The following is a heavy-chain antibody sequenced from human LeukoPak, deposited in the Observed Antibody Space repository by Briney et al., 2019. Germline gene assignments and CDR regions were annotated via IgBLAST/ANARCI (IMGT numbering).Heavy chain of an antibody. D-gene: IGHD3-10*01. CDR2: IFFGGTT. Sequence: SETLSLTCSVSGGSISSNSYYWGWSRQPPGKGLEWIGSIFFGGTTYYEPSLKSRVTMSVDTSKNQFSLRLSSVTATDTAVYFCARKPYGELPRLDPWGQGTLVTVSS. V-gene: IGHV4-39*01. CDR1: GGSISSNSYY. J-gene: IGHJ5*02. CDR3: ARKPYGELPRLDP.